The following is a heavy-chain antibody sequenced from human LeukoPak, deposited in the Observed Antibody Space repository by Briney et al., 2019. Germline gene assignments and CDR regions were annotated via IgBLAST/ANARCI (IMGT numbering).Heavy chain of an antibody. J-gene: IGHJ6*03. CDR2: IYYSGGT. D-gene: IGHD3-10*01. Sequence: SETLSLTCKVSGDSISSGGYYWGWIRQPPGKGLQWVASIYYSGGTFYNPSLKSRVTISVDTSKNRFSLRLNSMTAADTAVYYCARDVRVRGVVGYFYQYMDVWGKGTTVTVSS. CDR1: GDSISSGGYY. CDR3: ARDVRVRGVVGYFYQYMDV. V-gene: IGHV4-39*07.